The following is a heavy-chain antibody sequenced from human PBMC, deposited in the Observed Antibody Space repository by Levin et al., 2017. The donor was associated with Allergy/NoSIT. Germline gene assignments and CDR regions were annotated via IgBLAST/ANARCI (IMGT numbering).Heavy chain of an antibody. CDR2: ITSDGSHK. J-gene: IGHJ4*02. CDR3: AALGSFDY. D-gene: IGHD3-16*01. Sequence: GGSLRLSCTASGLTFTDYGVHWVRQAPDKGLEWVAIITSDGSHKYYADSVRGRFTISRDNSRNTVYLQMNSLRVEDTAVYFCAALGSFDYWGLGTLVTVSS. CDR1: GLTFTDYG. V-gene: IGHV3-30*03.